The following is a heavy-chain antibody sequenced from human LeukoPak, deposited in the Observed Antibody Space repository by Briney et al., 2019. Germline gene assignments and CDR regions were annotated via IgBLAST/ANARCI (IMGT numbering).Heavy chain of an antibody. D-gene: IGHD6-13*01. Sequence: SETLSLTCAVYGGSFSGYYWSWIRQPPGKGLEWIGEINHSGSTNYNPSLKSRVTISVDTSKNQFSLKLSSVTAADTAVYYCAGRTYSSSWYLSAYYFDYWGQGTLVTVSS. J-gene: IGHJ4*02. V-gene: IGHV4-34*01. CDR2: INHSGST. CDR1: GGSFSGYY. CDR3: AGRTYSSSWYLSAYYFDY.